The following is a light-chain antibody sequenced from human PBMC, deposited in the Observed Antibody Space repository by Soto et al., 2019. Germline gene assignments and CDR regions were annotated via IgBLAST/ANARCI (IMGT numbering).Light chain of an antibody. CDR1: QNLLSSANNKNF. V-gene: IGKV4-1*01. CDR2: WAS. CDR3: QQHYSDRP. Sequence: DIVMTQSPDSLAVSLGERATINCKSSQNLLSSANNKNFLVWYQQKPGQPPKRLIYWASTRESGVPDRFSVSGSGTEFTLGLGRLQAEDGAVYYCQQHYSDRPFGGGTMVEI. J-gene: IGKJ4*01.